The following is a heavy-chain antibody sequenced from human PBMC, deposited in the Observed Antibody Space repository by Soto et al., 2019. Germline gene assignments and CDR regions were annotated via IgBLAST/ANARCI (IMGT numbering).Heavy chain of an antibody. Sequence: PSETRSLTCTVSGDSISSSTYYWGWIRQPPGKGLEWIGCIYHTGTTYYNPSLKSRVTISVDTSKNQFSLKLSSVTAADTAVYYCARPYCSSSSRSDYSGQVTRGTVSS. J-gene: IGHJ4*02. D-gene: IGHD6-6*01. CDR2: IYHTGTT. V-gene: IGHV4-39*01. CDR1: GDSISSSTYY. CDR3: ARPYCSSSSRSDY.